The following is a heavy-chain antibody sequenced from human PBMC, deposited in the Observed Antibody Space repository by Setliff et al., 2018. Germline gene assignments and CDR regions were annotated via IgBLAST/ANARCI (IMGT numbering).Heavy chain of an antibody. D-gene: IGHD5-18*01. V-gene: IGHV4-59*08. J-gene: IGHJ4*02. CDR3: ARLPPLHTPMALTFDY. Sequence: PSETLSLTCTVSGGSISTYYWSWIRQPPGKGLEWIGYIHYSGSTNYNPSLKSRVTMSGDTSKNQFSLELRSVTAADTAVYYCARLPPLHTPMALTFDYWGQGILVTVSS. CDR2: IHYSGST. CDR1: GGSISTYY.